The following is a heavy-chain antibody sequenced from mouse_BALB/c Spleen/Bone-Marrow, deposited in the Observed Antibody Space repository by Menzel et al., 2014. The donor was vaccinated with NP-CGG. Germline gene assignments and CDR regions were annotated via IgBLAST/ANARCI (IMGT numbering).Heavy chain of an antibody. D-gene: IGHD3-2*01. CDR3: ARDRKDSLGYYYTMDY. Sequence: EVKLVESGGGLVQPGGSLRLSCATSGFTFTDYYMSWVRQSPGKALEWLGFIRNKANGYTTEYSASVKGRFTISRDNSQSIFYLQMNTLRAEDSATYYCARDRKDSLGYYYTMDYWGQGTSVTVSS. J-gene: IGHJ4*01. CDR1: GFTFTDYY. CDR2: IRNKANGYTT. V-gene: IGHV7-3*02.